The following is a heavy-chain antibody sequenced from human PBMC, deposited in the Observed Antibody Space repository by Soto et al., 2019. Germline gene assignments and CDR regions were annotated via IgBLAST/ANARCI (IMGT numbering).Heavy chain of an antibody. CDR1: GGSITSSY. Sequence: SETLSLTCTVSGGSITSSYWSWIRRPPGKGLEWIAYIYDTGISGYTPSTSYNPSLKSRVTMSVATSKSQFSLKLTSVTAADTAVYYCARGEDAFFYYGLDVWGQGITVTVSS. CDR2: IYDTGISGYTPST. V-gene: IGHV4-59*01. CDR3: ARGEDAFFYYGLDV. J-gene: IGHJ6*02.